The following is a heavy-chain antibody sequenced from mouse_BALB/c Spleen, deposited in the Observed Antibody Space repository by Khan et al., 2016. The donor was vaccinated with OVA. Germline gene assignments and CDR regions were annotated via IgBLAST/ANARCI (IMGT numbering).Heavy chain of an antibody. CDR1: GYSITSGYY. J-gene: IGHJ4*01. Sequence: EVQLQESGPGLVKPSQSLSLTCSVTGYSITSGYYWNWIRQFPGNKLEWMGYISYDGGNNYNPSLKNRISITRDTSKNQFFLKLNSVTTEDTATXYCALLLRPMDYWGQGTSVTVSS. V-gene: IGHV3-6*02. CDR3: ALLLRPMDY. CDR2: ISYDGGN. D-gene: IGHD1-1*01.